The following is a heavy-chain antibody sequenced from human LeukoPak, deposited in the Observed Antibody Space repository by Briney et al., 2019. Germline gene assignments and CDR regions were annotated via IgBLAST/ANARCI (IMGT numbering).Heavy chain of an antibody. D-gene: IGHD3-10*01. J-gene: IGHJ4*02. CDR3: AKSIEGSGSYYDSYFDY. CDR1: GFTFSSYS. V-gene: IGHV3-9*01. Sequence: GGSLRLSCAASGFTFSSYSMNWVRQAPGKGLEWVSGISWNSGSIGYADSVQGRFTISRDNAKNSLYLQMNSLRADDTALYYCAKSIEGSGSYYDSYFDYGGQGTLVTVSS. CDR2: ISWNSGSI.